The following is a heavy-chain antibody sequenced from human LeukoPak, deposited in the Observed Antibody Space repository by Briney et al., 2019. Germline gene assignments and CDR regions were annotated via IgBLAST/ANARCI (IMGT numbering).Heavy chain of an antibody. J-gene: IGHJ4*02. D-gene: IGHD3-3*01. CDR3: ARDDFWSGYPTDY. Sequence: PGGSLRLSCAASGFTFSSYSMNWVRQAPGKGLEWVSYISSSSSTIYYADSVKGRFTISRDNAKNSLYLQMNSLRAEDTAVYYCARDDFWSGYPTDYWGQGTLVTVSS. CDR1: GFTFSSYS. V-gene: IGHV3-48*01. CDR2: ISSSSSTI.